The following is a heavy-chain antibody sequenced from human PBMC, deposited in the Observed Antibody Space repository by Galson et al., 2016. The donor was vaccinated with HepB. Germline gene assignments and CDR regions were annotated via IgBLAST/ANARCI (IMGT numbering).Heavy chain of an antibody. CDR1: GFTFSSYA. CDR3: ARDRGTTCYYSYDGMDV. CDR2: ISFDGRNK. D-gene: IGHD3-22*01. Sequence: SLRLSCAASGFTFSSYAVHWVRQAPGKGLECVAVISFDGRNKYHADSVKGRFTISRDNSKNTLYLQMNSLRLEDTAVYFCARDRGTTCYYSYDGMDVWGQGTMVTVSS. V-gene: IGHV3-30*04. J-gene: IGHJ6*02.